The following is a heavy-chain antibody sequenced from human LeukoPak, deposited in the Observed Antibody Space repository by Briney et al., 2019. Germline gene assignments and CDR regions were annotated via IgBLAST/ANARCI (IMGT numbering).Heavy chain of an antibody. CDR1: GGSISSYY. J-gene: IGHJ4*02. Sequence: SETLSLTCTVSGGSISSYYWSWIRQPPGKGLEWIGYIYYSGSTNYNPSLKSRVTISVDTSKNQFSLKLSSVTAADTAVYYCARTSSDSSGYYRLFDYWGQGTLVTVSS. CDR2: IYYSGST. D-gene: IGHD3-22*01. CDR3: ARTSSDSSGYYRLFDY. V-gene: IGHV4-59*01.